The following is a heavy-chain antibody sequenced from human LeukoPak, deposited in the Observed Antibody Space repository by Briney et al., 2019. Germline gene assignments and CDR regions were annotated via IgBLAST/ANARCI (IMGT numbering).Heavy chain of an antibody. CDR2: INPNSGGT. D-gene: IGHD2-2*01. CDR3: ARDPVVVPAAKGGYSGYVYFDY. J-gene: IGHJ4*02. Sequence: AASVKVSCKASGYTFTDYYMHWVRQAPGQGLEWMGWINPNSGGTNYAQNFQGRATMTRDTSIRTAYMELSSLRSDDTAVYYCARDPVVVPAAKGGYSGYVYFDYWGQGTLVTVSS. V-gene: IGHV1-2*02. CDR1: GYTFTDYY.